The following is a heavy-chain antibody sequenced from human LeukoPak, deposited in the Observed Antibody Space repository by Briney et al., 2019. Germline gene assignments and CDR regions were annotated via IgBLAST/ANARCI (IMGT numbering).Heavy chain of an antibody. Sequence: GGSLRLSCAASGFTFSSYSMNWVRQAPGKGLEWVGFIRSKAYGGTTEYAASVKGRFTISRDDSKSIAYLQMNSLKTEDTAVYYCTRGRGYSGYDLDYFDYWGQGTLVTVSS. V-gene: IGHV3-49*04. J-gene: IGHJ4*02. D-gene: IGHD5-12*01. CDR2: IRSKAYGGTT. CDR3: TRGRGYSGYDLDYFDY. CDR1: GFTFSSYS.